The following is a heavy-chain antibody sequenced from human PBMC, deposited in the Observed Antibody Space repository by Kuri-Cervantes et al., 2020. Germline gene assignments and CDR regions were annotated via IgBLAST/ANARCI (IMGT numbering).Heavy chain of an antibody. CDR3: ARMYSSGWYVYYGMDV. V-gene: IGHV3-30-3*01. Sequence: GGSLRLSCAASGFTFSSYAMHWVRQAPGKGLEWVAVISYDESNKYYADSVKGRFTISRDNSKNTLYLQMNSLRAEDTAVYYCARMYSSGWYVYYGMDVWGQGTTVTVSS. D-gene: IGHD6-19*01. CDR1: GFTFSSYA. CDR2: ISYDESNK. J-gene: IGHJ6*02.